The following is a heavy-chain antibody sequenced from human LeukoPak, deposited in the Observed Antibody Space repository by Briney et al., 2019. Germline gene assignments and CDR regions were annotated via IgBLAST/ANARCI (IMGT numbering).Heavy chain of an antibody. V-gene: IGHV3-15*01. D-gene: IGHD2-2*01. J-gene: IGHJ1*01. CDR2: IKSKTDGGTI. Sequence: GGSLRLSCAASGFAFNNAWMSWVRQAPGKGLEWVGRIKSKTDGGTIDYGAPVKGRFTISRDDSKNTLYLQMNSLKTEDTAVYYCNIGPKVVPAARNFQHWGQGTLVTVSS. CDR3: NIGPKVVPAARNFQH. CDR1: GFAFNNAW.